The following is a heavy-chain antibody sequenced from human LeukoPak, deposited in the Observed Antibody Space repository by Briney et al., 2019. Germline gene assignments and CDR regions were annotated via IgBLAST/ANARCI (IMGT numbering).Heavy chain of an antibody. CDR1: GGSVSSGNYY. J-gene: IGHJ5*02. CDR3: ARGSGSYYNNWFDP. D-gene: IGHD1-26*01. V-gene: IGHV4-61*01. Sequence: SETLSLTCTVSGGSVSSGNYYWSWIRQPPGKGLEWIGYTYYSGSSNYSPSLKSRVTISADTSKNQFSLKLSSVTAADTAVYYCARGSGSYYNNWFDPWGQGTLVTVSS. CDR2: TYYSGSS.